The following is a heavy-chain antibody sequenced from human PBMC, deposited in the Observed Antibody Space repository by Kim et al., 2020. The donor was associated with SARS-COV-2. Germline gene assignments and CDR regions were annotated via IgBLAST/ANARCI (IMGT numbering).Heavy chain of an antibody. D-gene: IGHD1-7*01. Sequence: YYAGAGKGRFTNSRDNSKNTLYLQMNSLRAEDTAVYYCAREWNYGGWFDYWGQGTLVTVSS. CDR3: AREWNYGGWFDY. J-gene: IGHJ4*02. V-gene: IGHV3-53*01.